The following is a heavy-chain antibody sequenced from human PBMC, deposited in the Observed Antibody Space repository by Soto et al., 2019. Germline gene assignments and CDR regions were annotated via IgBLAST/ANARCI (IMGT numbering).Heavy chain of an antibody. V-gene: IGHV4-39*01. D-gene: IGHD3-3*02. CDR3: ARVLATATSRKFDY. Sequence: SETLSLTCTVSGGSISINNYYWAWIRQAPGKGLEWIASIYYSGSTYYNPSLSSRLTISVDTSKNQFSLTLNSVTAADTAVYHCARVLATATSRKFDYWGQGILVTVSS. J-gene: IGHJ4*02. CDR2: IYYSGST. CDR1: GGSISINNYY.